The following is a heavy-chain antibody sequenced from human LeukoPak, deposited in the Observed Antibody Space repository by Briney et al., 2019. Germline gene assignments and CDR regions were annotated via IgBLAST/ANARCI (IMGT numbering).Heavy chain of an antibody. CDR3: ARLIRYSLSPPHAAFDI. D-gene: IGHD3-16*02. V-gene: IGHV4-38-2*01. CDR2: IYRSGST. J-gene: IGHJ3*02. Sequence: SETLSPTYPVACYSISSGYYWACSRQPPGRGLECIGSIYRSGSTYHNPSLNSRASISVETCTNRFSLRLGSVTAADTAVYYCARLIRYSLSPPHAAFDIWGQGTMVTVSS. CDR1: CYSISSGYY.